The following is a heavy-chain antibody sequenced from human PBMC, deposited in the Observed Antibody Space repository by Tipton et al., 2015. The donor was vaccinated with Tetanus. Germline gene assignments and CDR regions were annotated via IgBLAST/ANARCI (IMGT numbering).Heavy chain of an antibody. Sequence: TLSLICGVYGGSFSGYYWSWIRQPPGKGLEWIGEINHSGSTNYNPSLKSRVTISVDTSENQFSLKLSSVIAADTAIYYCARVRSAAYTTNWYSGDNWFDPWGQGTLVTVSS. CDR2: INHSGST. CDR3: ARVRSAAYTTNWYSGDNWFDP. V-gene: IGHV4-34*01. J-gene: IGHJ5*02. D-gene: IGHD6-13*01. CDR1: GGSFSGYY.